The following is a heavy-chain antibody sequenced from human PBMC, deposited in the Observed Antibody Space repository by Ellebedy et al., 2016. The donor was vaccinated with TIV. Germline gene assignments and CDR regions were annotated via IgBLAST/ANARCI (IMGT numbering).Heavy chain of an antibody. CDR1: GYTFTAYP. J-gene: IGHJ6*03. D-gene: IGHD1-1*01. V-gene: IGHV7-4-1*02. Sequence: ASVKVSCKASGYTFTAYPMNWVRQAPGQGLEWLGWINTNTGNPTYSQGFRGQFVFSLDTSVSTTYLEISGLRAEDTAVYYCARDSRYNWNDWDYYHMDVWGRGTTVTVSS. CDR2: INTNTGNP. CDR3: ARDSRYNWNDWDYYHMDV.